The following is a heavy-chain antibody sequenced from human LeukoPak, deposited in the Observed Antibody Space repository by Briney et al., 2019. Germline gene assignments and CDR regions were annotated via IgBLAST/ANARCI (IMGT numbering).Heavy chain of an antibody. CDR1: GFTFDDFG. V-gene: IGHV3-20*04. D-gene: IGHD6-6*01. Sequence: PGGSLRLSCAASGFTFDDFGMTWVRQVPGKGLEWVSGINWHGGSTGYADSVKGRFTISRDNAKNSLYLQMNSLRAEDTAVYYCAREGGYSSSFDYWGQGTLVTVSS. CDR2: INWHGGST. J-gene: IGHJ4*02. CDR3: AREGGYSSSFDY.